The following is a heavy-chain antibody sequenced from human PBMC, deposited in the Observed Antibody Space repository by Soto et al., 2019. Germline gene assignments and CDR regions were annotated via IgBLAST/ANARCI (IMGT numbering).Heavy chain of an antibody. CDR3: ARDDSNLSAAGCDY. CDR1: GYTFTSYG. D-gene: IGHD6-13*01. Sequence: ASVKVSCKASGYTFTSYGISWVRQAPGQGLEWMGWISAYNGNTNYAQKLQGRVTMTTDTSTSTAYMELRSLRSDDTAVYYCARDDSNLSAAGCDYWGQGTLVTVSS. V-gene: IGHV1-18*04. CDR2: ISAYNGNT. J-gene: IGHJ4*02.